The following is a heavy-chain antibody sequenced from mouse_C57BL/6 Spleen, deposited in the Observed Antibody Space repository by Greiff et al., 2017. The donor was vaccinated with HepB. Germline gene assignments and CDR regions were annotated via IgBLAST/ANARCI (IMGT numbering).Heavy chain of an antibody. CDR2: IGPNSGGT. V-gene: IGHV1-72*01. CDR1: GYTFTSYW. J-gene: IGHJ2*01. CDR3: ARPSIYYDYDVGY. D-gene: IGHD2-4*01. Sequence: QVQLQQPGAELVKPGASVKLSCKASGYTFTSYWMHWVKQRPGRGLEWIGRIGPNSGGTKYNEKFKSKATLTVDKPSSTAYMQLSSLTSEDSAVYYCARPSIYYDYDVGYWGQGTTLTVSS.